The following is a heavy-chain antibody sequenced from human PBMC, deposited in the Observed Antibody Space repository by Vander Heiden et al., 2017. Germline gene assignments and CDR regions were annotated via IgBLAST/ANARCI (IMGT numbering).Heavy chain of an antibody. D-gene: IGHD3-16*01. V-gene: IGHV3-30-3*01. J-gene: IGHJ6*02. CDR1: GLPFGSYA. Sequence: QVQLVESGGGVVQPGRSLSLSCAASGLPFGSYAMHGVRQAPGKGLEWVAVISYDGSNKYYADSVKGRFTISRDNSKNTLYLQMNSLRAEDTAVYYCARDGADTLWGYYYYGMDVWGQGTTGTVAS. CDR3: ARDGADTLWGYYYYGMDV. CDR2: ISYDGSNK.